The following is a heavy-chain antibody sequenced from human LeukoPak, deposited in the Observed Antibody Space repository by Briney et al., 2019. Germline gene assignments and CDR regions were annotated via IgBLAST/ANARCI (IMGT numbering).Heavy chain of an antibody. J-gene: IGHJ3*02. D-gene: IGHD3-10*01. CDR2: IYYSGST. CDR1: GGSISSYY. Sequence: SETLSLTCTVSGGSISSYYWSWIRQPPGKGLEWIGYIYYSGSTYYNPSLKSRVTMSVDTSKDQFSLRLNSVTAADTAVYYCARRRILLWSHMAFDMWGQGTMVTVSS. CDR3: ARRRILLWSHMAFDM. V-gene: IGHV4-59*04.